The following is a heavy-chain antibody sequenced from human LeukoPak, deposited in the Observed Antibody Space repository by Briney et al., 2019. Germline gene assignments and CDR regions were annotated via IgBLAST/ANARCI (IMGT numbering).Heavy chain of an antibody. J-gene: IGHJ4*02. Sequence: ASVKVSCKASGYTFSDYYIHWVRQAPGQGLEWMGWIHSDSGGTNYAQHFHGRVTMTRETSISTAYMEVSSLRSDDMAVYYCAAGAPLHCNDYNCYLFYFDYWGQGTLVTVSS. CDR3: AAGAPLHCNDYNCYLFYFDY. V-gene: IGHV1-2*02. CDR1: GYTFSDYY. CDR2: IHSDSGGT. D-gene: IGHD2-15*01.